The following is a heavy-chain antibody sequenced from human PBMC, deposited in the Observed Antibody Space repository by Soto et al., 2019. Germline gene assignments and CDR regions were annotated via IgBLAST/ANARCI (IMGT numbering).Heavy chain of an antibody. CDR1: GGSIGSSSYY. D-gene: IGHD3-22*01. CDR3: ARHGTYYYDSGGYYVSSYFDY. V-gene: IGHV4-39*01. Sequence: SGTLSLTCTVSGGSIGSSSYYWGGILQPPGKGLEWIGSIYYSGSTYYNPSLKSRVTISVDTSKNQFSLKLSSVTAADTAVYYCARHGTYYYDSGGYYVSSYFDYWGQRTLVTVSS. J-gene: IGHJ4*02. CDR2: IYYSGST.